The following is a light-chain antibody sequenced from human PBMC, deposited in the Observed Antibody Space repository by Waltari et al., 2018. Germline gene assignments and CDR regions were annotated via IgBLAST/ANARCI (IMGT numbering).Light chain of an antibody. CDR3: QQYGSSVMYT. J-gene: IGKJ2*01. CDR1: QRLIKRY. Sequence: EVVLTQSPGTLSLSPGERATLSCRASQRLIKRYVAWYQQKPGQAPTLLIYGASNRAAGIPDRFSASGSETDFTLTISRLEPEDSGVYYCQQYGSSVMYTFGQGTKLEI. V-gene: IGKV3-20*01. CDR2: GAS.